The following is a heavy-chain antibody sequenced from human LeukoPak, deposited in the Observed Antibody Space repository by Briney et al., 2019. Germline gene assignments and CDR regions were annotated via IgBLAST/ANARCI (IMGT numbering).Heavy chain of an antibody. J-gene: IGHJ4*02. CDR2: IDPSDSYT. CDR3: ARHFYGDYAFDS. V-gene: IGHV5-10-1*01. D-gene: IGHD4-17*01. Sequence: TAGESLKISCKGSGYSFTIYWITWVRQMPGKGLEWMGTIDPSDSYTNYSPSFQGHVTISADESIITAYLQWSSLKTSDSAIYHCARHFYGDYAFDSWGQGTLVTVSS. CDR1: GYSFTIYW.